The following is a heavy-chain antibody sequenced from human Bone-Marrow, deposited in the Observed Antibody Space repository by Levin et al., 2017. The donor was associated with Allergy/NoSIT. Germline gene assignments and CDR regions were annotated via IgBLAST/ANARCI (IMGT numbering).Heavy chain of an antibody. V-gene: IGHV3-33*01. CDR3: ARDGWSSGWYRFLDY. Sequence: GESLKISCAASGFTFSSYGMHWVRQAPGKGLEWVAVIWYDGSNKYYADSVKGRFTISRDNSKNTLYLQMNSLRAEDTAVYYCARDGWSSGWYRFLDYWGQGTLVTVSS. CDR2: IWYDGSNK. D-gene: IGHD6-19*01. CDR1: GFTFSSYG. J-gene: IGHJ4*02.